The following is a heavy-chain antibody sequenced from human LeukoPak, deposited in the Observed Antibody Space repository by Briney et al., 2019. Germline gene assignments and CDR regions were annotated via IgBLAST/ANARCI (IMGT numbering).Heavy chain of an antibody. D-gene: IGHD3-22*01. J-gene: IGHJ4*02. V-gene: IGHV4-34*01. CDR3: ARDHLRGYDSSGYYYSVVGEFDY. CDR1: GGSFSGYY. CDR2: INHSGST. Sequence: NTSETLSLTCAVYGGSFSGYYWSWIRQPPGKGLEWIGEINHSGSTNYTPSLKSRVSMSVDTSKNQFSLKLSSVTAADTAVYYCARDHLRGYDSSGYYYSVVGEFDYWGQGTLVTVSS.